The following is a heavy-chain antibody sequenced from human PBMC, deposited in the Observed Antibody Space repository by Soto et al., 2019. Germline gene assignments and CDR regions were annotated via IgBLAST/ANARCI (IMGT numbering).Heavy chain of an antibody. CDR1: GGSISSGDYY. Sequence: PSETLSLTCTVSGGSISSGDYYWSWIRQPPGKGLEWIGYIYYSGSTYYNPSLKSRVTISVDTSKNQFSLKLSSGTAADTAVYYCARGPRLLEWLSSPSPFDPWGQGTLVTVSS. V-gene: IGHV4-30-4*01. D-gene: IGHD3-3*01. CDR3: ARGPRLLEWLSSPSPFDP. J-gene: IGHJ5*02. CDR2: IYYSGST.